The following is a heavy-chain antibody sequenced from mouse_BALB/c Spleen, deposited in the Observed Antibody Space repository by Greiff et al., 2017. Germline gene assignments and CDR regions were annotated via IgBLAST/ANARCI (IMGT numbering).Heavy chain of an antibody. V-gene: IGHV1-5*01. CDR2: IYPGNSDT. CDR1: GYSFTSYW. Sequence: EVKLVESGTVLARPGASVKMSCKASGYSFTSYWMHWVKQRPGQGLEWIGAIYPGNSDTSYNQKFKGKAKLTAVTSASTAYMELSSLTNEDSAVYYCTRRRGGYDDYAMDYWGQGTSVTVSS. D-gene: IGHD2-2*01. J-gene: IGHJ4*01. CDR3: TRRRGGYDDYAMDY.